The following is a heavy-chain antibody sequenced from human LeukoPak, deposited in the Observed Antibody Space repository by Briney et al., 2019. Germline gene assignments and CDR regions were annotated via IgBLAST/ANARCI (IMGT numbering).Heavy chain of an antibody. CDR1: GGSFSGYY. CDR2: INHSGST. CDR3: ARRRGWYFDY. V-gene: IGHV4-34*01. J-gene: IGHJ4*02. Sequence: SETLSLTCAVYGGSFSGYYWSWIRQPPGKGLEWIGEINHSGSTNYNPSLKSRVTIPVDTSKNQFSLKLSSVTAADTAVYYCARRRGWYFDYWGQGTLVTVSS. D-gene: IGHD6-19*01.